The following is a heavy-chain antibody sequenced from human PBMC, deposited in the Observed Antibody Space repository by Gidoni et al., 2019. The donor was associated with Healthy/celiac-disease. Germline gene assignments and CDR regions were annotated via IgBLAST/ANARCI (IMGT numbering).Heavy chain of an antibody. J-gene: IGHJ4*02. CDR2: ISWNSGSI. CDR1: GFTFDDYA. V-gene: IGHV3-9*01. Sequence: EVQLVESGGGLVQPGRSLRLSCAASGFTFDDYAMHWVRQAPGKGLEWVSGISWNSGSIGYADSVKGRFTSSRDNAKNSLYLQMNSLRAEDTALYYCAKTSGSYSFTVDYWGQGTLVTVSS. CDR3: AKTSGSYSFTVDY. D-gene: IGHD1-26*01.